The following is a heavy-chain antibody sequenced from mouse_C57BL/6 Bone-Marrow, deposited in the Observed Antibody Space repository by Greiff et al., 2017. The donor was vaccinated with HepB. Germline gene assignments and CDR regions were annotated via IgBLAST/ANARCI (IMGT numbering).Heavy chain of an antibody. D-gene: IGHD1-1*01. J-gene: IGHJ4*01. CDR1: GFTFSSYT. CDR2: ISGGGGNT. CDR3: AREGYYGYYAMDY. Sequence: EVQVVESGGGLVKPGGSLKLSCAASGFTFSSYTMSWVRQTPEKRLEWVATISGGGGNTYYPDSVKGRFTISRDNAKNTLYLQMSSLRSEDTALYYCAREGYYGYYAMDYWGQGTSVTVSS. V-gene: IGHV5-9*01.